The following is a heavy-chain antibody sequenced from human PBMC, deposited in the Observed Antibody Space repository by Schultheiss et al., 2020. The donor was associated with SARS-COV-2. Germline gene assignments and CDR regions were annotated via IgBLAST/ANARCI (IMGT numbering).Heavy chain of an antibody. CDR1: GFTFSSYA. V-gene: IGHV3-23*01. J-gene: IGHJ3*02. Sequence: GGSLRLSCAASGFTFSSYAMSWVRQAPGKGLEWVSAISGSGGSTYYADSVKGRFTISRDNSKNTLYLQMNSLRAEDTAVYYCARDRPENDYGDYANAFDIWGQGTMVTVSS. CDR2: ISGSGGST. D-gene: IGHD4-17*01. CDR3: ARDRPENDYGDYANAFDI.